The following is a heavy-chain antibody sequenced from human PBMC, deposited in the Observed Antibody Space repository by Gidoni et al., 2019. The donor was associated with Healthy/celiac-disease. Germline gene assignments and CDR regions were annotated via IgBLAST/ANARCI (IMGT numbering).Heavy chain of an antibody. V-gene: IGHV3-23*01. D-gene: IGHD3-22*01. CDR3: AKAGGTYDSSGYREGAFDI. J-gene: IGHJ3*02. CDR1: GFTFSSYA. CDR2: ISGSGGST. Sequence: EVQLLESGGGLVQPGGSLRLSCAASGFTFSSYAMRWVRQAPGKGLEWFSAISGSGGSTYYADSVKGRFTISRDNSKNTLYLQMNSLRAEDTAVYYCAKAGGTYDSSGYREGAFDIWGQGTMVTVSS.